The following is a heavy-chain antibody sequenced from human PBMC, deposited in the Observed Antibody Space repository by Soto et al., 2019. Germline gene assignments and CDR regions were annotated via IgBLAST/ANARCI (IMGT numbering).Heavy chain of an antibody. Sequence: EVQLLESGGGLVQPGGSLRLSCAASGFTFSSYALSWVRLAPGKGLEWVSAITGSGDTTYYADSVKGRFTVSRDNSKNTLSLEINGLSAEDTALYFCAKGLGRGSYAASDSWRQGTLVTVSS. V-gene: IGHV3-23*01. D-gene: IGHD1-26*01. CDR2: ITGSGDTT. J-gene: IGHJ5*01. CDR3: AKGLGRGSYAASDS. CDR1: GFTFSSYA.